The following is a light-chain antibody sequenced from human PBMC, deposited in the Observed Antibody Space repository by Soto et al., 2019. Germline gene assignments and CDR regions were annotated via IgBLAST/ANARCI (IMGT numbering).Light chain of an antibody. Sequence: QSVLTHPPPVSGSPGHSATISCTGTKNDIGVYDFVAWYQNHQGKAPRLSIYEDVHRPQGVPDRFSVSKAGNTASLPVSGLQAAEEAVYFCESCDGSNNYVFGRGSKVTVL. CDR3: ESCDGSNNYV. CDR1: KNDIGVYDF. V-gene: IGLV2-8*01. CDR2: EDV. J-gene: IGLJ1*01.